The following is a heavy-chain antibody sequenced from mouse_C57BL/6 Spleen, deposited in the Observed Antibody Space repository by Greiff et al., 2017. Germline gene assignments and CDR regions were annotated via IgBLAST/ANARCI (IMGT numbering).Heavy chain of an antibody. CDR1: GYTFTSYW. D-gene: IGHD2-5*01. Sequence: QVQLQQPGAELVKPGASVKLSCKASGYTFTSYWMQWVKQRPGQGLEWIGEIDPSDSYTNYNQKFKGKATLTVDTSSSTAYMQLSSLTSEDSAVYYCARWYSNYYFDYWGQGTTPTVSS. CDR2: IDPSDSYT. CDR3: ARWYSNYYFDY. V-gene: IGHV1-50*01. J-gene: IGHJ2*01.